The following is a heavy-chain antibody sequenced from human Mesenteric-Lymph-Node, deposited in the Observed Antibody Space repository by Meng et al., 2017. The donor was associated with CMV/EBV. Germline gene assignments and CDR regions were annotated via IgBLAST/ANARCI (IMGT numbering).Heavy chain of an antibody. CDR2: IRYDGSNK. J-gene: IGHJ6*02. CDR1: GFTFSSYG. Sequence: GESLKISCAASGFTFSSYGMHWVRQAPGKGLEWVAFIRYDGSNKYYADSVKGRFTISRDNSKNTLYLQMNSLRAEDTAVYYCARGTAGYYGMDIWGQGTTVTVSS. CDR3: ARGTAGYYGMDI. V-gene: IGHV3-30*02.